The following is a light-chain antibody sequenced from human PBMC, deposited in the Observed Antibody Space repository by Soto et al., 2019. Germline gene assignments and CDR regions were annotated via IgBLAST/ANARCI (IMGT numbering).Light chain of an antibody. V-gene: IGKV3-20*01. CDR3: QQYNTSPYT. CDR1: QSLSSNY. CDR2: GAS. J-gene: IGKJ2*01. Sequence: EIVLTQSPGTLSLSPGERATLSCRASQSLSSNYLAWYQQKPGQAPRLLIYGASSRATGIPDRFSGSWSGTDFTLTISRLEPEDFAVYYCQQYNTSPYTFGQGTKLEIK.